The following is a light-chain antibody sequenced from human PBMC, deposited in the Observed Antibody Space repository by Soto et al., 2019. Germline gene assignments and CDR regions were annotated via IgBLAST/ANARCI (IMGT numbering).Light chain of an antibody. CDR1: QSVSSN. V-gene: IGKV3D-15*01. CDR3: QQYHNWVT. CDR2: GAS. Sequence: EIVMTQSPCTLSLSLWETSTLSCGASQSVSSNLAWYQQNPGQAPRLLIYGASTRATDIPARFSGSGSGTEFTLTISGLQSEDFAVHYCQQYHNWVTFGGGTKVDIK. J-gene: IGKJ4*01.